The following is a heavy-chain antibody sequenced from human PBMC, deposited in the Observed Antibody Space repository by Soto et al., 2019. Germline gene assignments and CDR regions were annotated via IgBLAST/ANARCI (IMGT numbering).Heavy chain of an antibody. D-gene: IGHD3-10*01. CDR1: GGTLSDHG. Sequence: QVQLEQSGAEVKKPGSSVKVSCKASGGTLSDHGVAWLRQAPGQGLEWMGGTIPVFNTAKYAQKFQGRVTVTADKFTNIAYMELSSLSSEDTAFYFCARGVYGSGNYYTGPSAFDIWGQGTMVSVSS. J-gene: IGHJ3*02. CDR2: TIPVFNTA. V-gene: IGHV1-69*06. CDR3: ARGVYGSGNYYTGPSAFDI.